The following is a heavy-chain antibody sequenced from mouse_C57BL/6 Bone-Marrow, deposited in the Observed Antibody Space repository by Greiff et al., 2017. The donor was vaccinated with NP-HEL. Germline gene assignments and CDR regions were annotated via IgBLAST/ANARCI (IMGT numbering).Heavy chain of an antibody. D-gene: IGHD4-1*01. Sequence: QVQLQQPGTDLVKPGASVKLSCKASGYTFSSYWMHWVKQRPGQGLEWIGNINPSNGGTNYNEKFKSRAILTVDKTSSTAYMQLSSLTSEDSAVYCCARGTGAYYFDGWGQGTTLTVAS. CDR3: ARGTGAYYFDG. CDR1: GYTFSSYW. J-gene: IGHJ2*01. V-gene: IGHV1-53*01. CDR2: INPSNGGT.